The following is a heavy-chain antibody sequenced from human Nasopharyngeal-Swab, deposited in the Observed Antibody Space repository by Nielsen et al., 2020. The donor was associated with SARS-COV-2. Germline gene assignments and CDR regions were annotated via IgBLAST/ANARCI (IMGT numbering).Heavy chain of an antibody. D-gene: IGHD6-13*01. CDR2: ISSSSSYI. Sequence: GESLKISCAASGFTFSSYSMNWVRQAPGKGLEWVSSISSSSSYIYYADSVKGQFTISRDNAKNSLYLQMNSLRAEDTAVYYCARLGWIAAAGTGKSDWGQGTLVTVSS. CDR3: ARLGWIAAAGTGKSD. V-gene: IGHV3-21*01. J-gene: IGHJ4*02. CDR1: GFTFSSYS.